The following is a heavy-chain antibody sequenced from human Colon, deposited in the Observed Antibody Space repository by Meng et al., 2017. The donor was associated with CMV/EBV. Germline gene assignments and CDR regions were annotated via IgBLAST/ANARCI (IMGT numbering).Heavy chain of an antibody. D-gene: IGHD6-13*01. CDR1: GSTFSQSC. Sequence: SSKASGSTFSQSCLYWVRQAPGHGPEWMGIINPTGDSTPLAQQFQGRVTVTRDTSTNTVYMELSSLRSDDTAVYYCASQAATHTHFDFWGHGTLVTVSS. CDR3: ASQAATHTHFDF. J-gene: IGHJ4*01. CDR2: INPTGDST. V-gene: IGHV1-46*01.